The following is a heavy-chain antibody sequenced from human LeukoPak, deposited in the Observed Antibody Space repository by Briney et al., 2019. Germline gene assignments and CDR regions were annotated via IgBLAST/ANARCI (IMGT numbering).Heavy chain of an antibody. Sequence: PSETLSLTCAVYGVSFSGYYWSWIRQPPGKGLEWIGEINHSGSTNYNPSLKSRVTISVDTSKNQFSLKVTSVTDADTAVYYCARLPIRKRAMDVWGQGTTVTVSS. V-gene: IGHV4-34*01. CDR2: INHSGST. CDR3: ARLPIRKRAMDV. D-gene: IGHD5-24*01. CDR1: GVSFSGYY. J-gene: IGHJ6*02.